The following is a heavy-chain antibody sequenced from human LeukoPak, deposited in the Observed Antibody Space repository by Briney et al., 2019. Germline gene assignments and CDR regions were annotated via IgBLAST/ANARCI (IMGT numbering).Heavy chain of an antibody. D-gene: IGHD6-13*01. Sequence: SETLSLTCTVSGGSISSYYWSWIRQPAGKGLEWIGRIYTSGSTNYNPSLKSRVTMSVDTSKNQFSLRLSSVTAADTAVYYCARDLGSSWDRYYFDYRGQGTLVTVSS. CDR3: ARDLGSSWDRYYFDY. CDR2: IYTSGST. CDR1: GGSISSYY. J-gene: IGHJ4*02. V-gene: IGHV4-4*07.